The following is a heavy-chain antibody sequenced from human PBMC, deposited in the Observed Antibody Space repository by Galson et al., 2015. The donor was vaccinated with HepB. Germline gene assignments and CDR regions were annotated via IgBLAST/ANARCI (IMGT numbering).Heavy chain of an antibody. Sequence: SLRLSCAASGITFSDYYMSWIRQAPGKGLEWISYISSSGNTIYYADSVRGRFTISRDNAKKSLYLQLNNPRAENTAIYYCARSTLGWFDPWGQGTLVTVSS. J-gene: IGHJ5*02. CDR1: GITFSDYY. CDR2: ISSSGNTI. V-gene: IGHV3-11*01. CDR3: ARSTLGWFDP. D-gene: IGHD2/OR15-2a*01.